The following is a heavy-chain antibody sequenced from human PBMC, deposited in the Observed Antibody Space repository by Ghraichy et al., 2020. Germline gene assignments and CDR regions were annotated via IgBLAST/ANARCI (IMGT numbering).Heavy chain of an antibody. CDR1: GGSFSGYY. CDR2: INHSGST. V-gene: IGHV4-34*01. Sequence: SETLSLTCAVYGGSFSGYYWSWIRQPPGKGLEWIGEINHSGSTNYNPSLKSRVTISVDTSKNQFSLKLSSVTAADTAVYYCASSGYCSSTSCYRGYLEYWGQGTLVTVSS. CDR3: ASSGYCSSTSCYRGYLEY. D-gene: IGHD2-2*03. J-gene: IGHJ4*02.